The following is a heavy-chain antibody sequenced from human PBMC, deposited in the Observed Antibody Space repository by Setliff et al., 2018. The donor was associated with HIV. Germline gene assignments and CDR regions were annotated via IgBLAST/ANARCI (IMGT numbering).Heavy chain of an antibody. D-gene: IGHD3-3*01. CDR2: INGNGQTT. J-gene: IGHJ4*02. CDR3: VRDFEYWSGVFVWGYFHF. CDR1: GFTFSSYG. Sequence: GGSLRLSCAASGFTFSSYGMHWVRQAPGRGLQYVAGINGNGQTTYYGDSVKGRFTISRDNSKNTLSLQLSSLRPEDTAMYHCVRDFEYWSGVFVWGYFHFWGQGTPVTVSS. V-gene: IGHV3-64D*08.